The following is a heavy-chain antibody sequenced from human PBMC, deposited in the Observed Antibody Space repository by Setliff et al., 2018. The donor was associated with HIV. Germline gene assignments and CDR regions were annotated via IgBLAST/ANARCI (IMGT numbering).Heavy chain of an antibody. J-gene: IGHJ5*02. CDR2: IHYNEKT. Sequence: SETLSLTCAVSGYAISSGYYWAWIRQPPGKGLEYIGSIHYNEKTYYNPSLKSRVTISVDTSKNQFFLKLSSVTAADAAVYYCASRVYYYDSSGYLREEGFDPWGQGTLVTVSS. V-gene: IGHV4-38-2*01. CDR3: ASRVYYYDSSGYLREEGFDP. D-gene: IGHD3-22*01. CDR1: GYAISSGYY.